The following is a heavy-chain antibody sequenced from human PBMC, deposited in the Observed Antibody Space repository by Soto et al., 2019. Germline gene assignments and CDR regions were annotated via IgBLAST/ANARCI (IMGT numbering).Heavy chain of an antibody. CDR3: AKGGRPWLATSGFNY. CDR2: VSHDGRKT. CDR1: GFTFSDYA. J-gene: IGHJ4*02. Sequence: VQLVESGGGVAQPGRSLRLSCAASGFTFSDYAMHWVRQAPGKGLEWVAVVSHDGRKTHYADSVKGRFTISRASSKTTGALEITSLRAEGTGVYWCAKGGRPWLATSGFNYWGQGAGVTVSS. V-gene: IGHV3-30*18. D-gene: IGHD6-19*01.